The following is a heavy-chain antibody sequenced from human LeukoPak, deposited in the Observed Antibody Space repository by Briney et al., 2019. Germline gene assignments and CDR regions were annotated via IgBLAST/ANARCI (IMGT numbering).Heavy chain of an antibody. J-gene: IGHJ4*02. Sequence: PGGSLRLSCAASGFTFSTHAMSWVRQAPGKGLEYVSGIDGGDDIHYADSVKGRFTVSRDNSKNTLFLQMNSLRAEDTAVYYCAELRYGYSDYWGQGTLVTVSS. CDR3: AELRYGYSDY. V-gene: IGHV3-23*01. CDR2: IDGGDDI. CDR1: GFTFSTHA. D-gene: IGHD3-10*01.